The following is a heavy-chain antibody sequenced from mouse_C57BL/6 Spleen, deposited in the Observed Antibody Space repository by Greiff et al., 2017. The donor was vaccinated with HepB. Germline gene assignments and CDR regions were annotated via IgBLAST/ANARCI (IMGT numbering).Heavy chain of an antibody. CDR1: GYTFTSYW. CDR2: IDPSDSYT. D-gene: IGHD1-1*01. V-gene: IGHV1-59*01. CDR3: AIYGSSYPWFAY. J-gene: IGHJ3*01. Sequence: VKLQESGAELVRPGTSVKLSCKASGYTFTSYWMHWVKQRPGQGLEWIGVIDPSDSYTNYNQKFKGKATLTVDTSSSTAYMQLSSLTSEDSAVYYCAIYGSSYPWFAYWGQGTLVTVSA.